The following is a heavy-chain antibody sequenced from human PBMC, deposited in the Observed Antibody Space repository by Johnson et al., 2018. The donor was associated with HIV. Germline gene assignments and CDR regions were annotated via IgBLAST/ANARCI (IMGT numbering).Heavy chain of an antibody. J-gene: IGHJ3*02. CDR1: GFTFSSYG. V-gene: IGHV3-30*18. Sequence: QVQLVESGGGVVQPGRSLRLSCAASGFTFSSYGMNWVRQAPGKGLEWVAVISYDGSDKYYADSVKGRFTISRDNSKNTLYLQMNSLRAEDTAVYYCAKGKKSLPDAFDIWGQGTMVTVSS. CDR3: AKGKKSLPDAFDI. CDR2: ISYDGSDK.